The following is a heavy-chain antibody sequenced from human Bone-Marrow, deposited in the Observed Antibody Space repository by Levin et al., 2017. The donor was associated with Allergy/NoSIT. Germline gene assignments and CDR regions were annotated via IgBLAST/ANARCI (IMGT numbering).Heavy chain of an antibody. J-gene: IGHJ5*02. D-gene: IGHD3-22*01. V-gene: IGHV3-11*01. CDR1: GFSFRDYY. CDR2: ISSSGSTT. Sequence: GGSLRLSCEASGFSFRDYYMIWIRQTPGKGLEWLSYISSSGSTTYYADSVKGRFTISRDNVKTSLSLQMNSLRVEDIGTYYCARGHSSGSRRWFDPWGQGTLVTVSS. CDR3: ARGHSSGSRRWFDP.